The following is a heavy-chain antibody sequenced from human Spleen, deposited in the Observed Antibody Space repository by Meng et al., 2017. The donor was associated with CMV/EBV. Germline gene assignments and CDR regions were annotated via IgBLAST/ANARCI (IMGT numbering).Heavy chain of an antibody. Sequence: GGSLRLPCAASGFTFSSYSMNWVRQAPGKGLEWVSSISSSSSYIYYADSVKGRFTISRDNAKNSLYLQMNSLRAEDTAVYYCARNSGRDIVVVPAAIHMAFDYWGQGTLVTVSS. CDR2: ISSSSSYI. CDR3: ARNSGRDIVVVPAAIHMAFDY. V-gene: IGHV3-21*01. CDR1: GFTFSSYS. J-gene: IGHJ4*02. D-gene: IGHD2-2*01.